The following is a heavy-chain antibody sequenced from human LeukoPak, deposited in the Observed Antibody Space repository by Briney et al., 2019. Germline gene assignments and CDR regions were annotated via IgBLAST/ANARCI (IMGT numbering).Heavy chain of an antibody. D-gene: IGHD6-6*01. V-gene: IGHV4-39*07. Sequence: SETLSLTCTVSGGSISSSSYYWGWIRQPPGKGLEWIGSIYYSGSTYYNPSLKSRVTISVDTSKNQFSLKLSSVTAADTAVYYCARAGQFISARPITFDYWGQGTLVTVSS. CDR1: GGSISSSSYY. J-gene: IGHJ4*02. CDR2: IYYSGST. CDR3: ARAGQFISARPITFDY.